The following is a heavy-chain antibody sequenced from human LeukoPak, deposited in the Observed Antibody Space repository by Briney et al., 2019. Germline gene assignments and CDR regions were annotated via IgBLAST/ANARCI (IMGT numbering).Heavy chain of an antibody. CDR2: ISSSSSTI. J-gene: IGHJ4*02. CDR3: ARERGYSYGRKNFDY. D-gene: IGHD5-18*01. CDR1: GFTFSSYS. Sequence: GGSLRLSRAASGFTFSSYSMNWVRQAPGKGLEWVSYISSSSSTIYYADSVKGRFTISRDNAKNSLYLQMNSLRAEDTAVYYCARERGYSYGRKNFDYWGQGTLVTVSS. V-gene: IGHV3-48*01.